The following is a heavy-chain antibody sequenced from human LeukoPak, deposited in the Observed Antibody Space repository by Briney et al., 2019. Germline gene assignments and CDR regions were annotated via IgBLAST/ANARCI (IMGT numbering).Heavy chain of an antibody. J-gene: IGHJ5*02. CDR3: ARALGYCSGGSCTRGYNWFDP. D-gene: IGHD2-15*01. Sequence: SETLSLTCNVSGGSISSSDYYWVWIRQPPGKGLEWIGSIYYGGSTYYNPSLKSRVTISVDTSMNQFSLKLSFVTTADTAVYYCARALGYCSGGSCTRGYNWFDPWGQGTLVTVPS. CDR2: IYYGGST. CDR1: GGSISSSDYY. V-gene: IGHV4-39*01.